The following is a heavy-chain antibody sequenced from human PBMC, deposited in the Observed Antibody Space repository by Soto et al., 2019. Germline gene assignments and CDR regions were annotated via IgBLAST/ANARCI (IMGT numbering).Heavy chain of an antibody. Sequence: LQLRESGSGLVKPSQTLSVTCAVSGGSIRSANYSGTWIRQPPGKALEWIGYVHHTGSTYYSQSLKSRVTISVDTSKNQSSLSLRSVTAADTAIYYCAREVFSAGSSNWFDPWGQGTLVTVSS. J-gene: IGHJ5*02. CDR3: AREVFSAGSSNWFDP. CDR1: GGSIRSANYS. D-gene: IGHD2-15*01. CDR2: VHHTGST. V-gene: IGHV4-30-2*01.